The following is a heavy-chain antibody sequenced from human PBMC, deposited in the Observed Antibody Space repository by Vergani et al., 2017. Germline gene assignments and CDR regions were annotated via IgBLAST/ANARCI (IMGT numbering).Heavy chain of an antibody. Sequence: QVTLKESGPVLVKPTETLTLTCTVSGFSLSNARMGVSWIRQPPGKALEWLAHIFSNDEKSYSTSLKSRLTISKDTSKSQVVLTMTNMDPVDTATYYCARISAQMSAGAAGDAFDIWGQGTMVTVSS. D-gene: IGHD3-10*01. V-gene: IGHV2-26*01. CDR3: ARISAQMSAGAAGDAFDI. J-gene: IGHJ3*02. CDR1: GFSLSNARMG. CDR2: IFSNDEK.